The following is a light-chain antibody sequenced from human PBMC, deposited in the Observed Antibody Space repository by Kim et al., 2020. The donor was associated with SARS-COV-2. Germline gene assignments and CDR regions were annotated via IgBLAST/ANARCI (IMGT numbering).Light chain of an antibody. J-gene: IGLJ1*01. CDR3: QAWDSRTDNYV. V-gene: IGLV3-1*01. Sequence: SYELTQPPSVSVSPGQTVSITCSGDKLGDKYACWYQQKPGQSPVLVIYQDSKRPSGIPERFSGSNSGNTATLTISGTQAMDEADYYCQAWDSRTDNYVFGTGTKSPS. CDR1: KLGDKY. CDR2: QDS.